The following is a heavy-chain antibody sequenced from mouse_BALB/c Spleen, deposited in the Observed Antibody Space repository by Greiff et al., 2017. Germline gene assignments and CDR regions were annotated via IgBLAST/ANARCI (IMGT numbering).Heavy chain of an antibody. CDR1: GFTFSSYG. CDR2: INSNGGST. Sequence: EVQLVESGGGLVQPGGSLKLSCAASGFTFSSYGMSWVRQTPDKRLELVATINSNGGSTYYPDSVKGRFTISRDNAKNTLYLQMSSLKSEDTAMYYCAREDYYGYGFAYWGQGTLVTVSA. J-gene: IGHJ3*01. CDR3: AREDYYGYGFAY. V-gene: IGHV5-6-3*01. D-gene: IGHD1-2*01.